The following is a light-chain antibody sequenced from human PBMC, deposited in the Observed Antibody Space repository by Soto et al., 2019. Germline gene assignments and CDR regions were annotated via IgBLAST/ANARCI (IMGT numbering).Light chain of an antibody. CDR2: DVS. J-gene: IGLJ1*01. CDR3: CSYAGRYYV. Sequence: QSALTQPRSVSGSPGQSVTISCTGTSSDVGGYKYVSWYQQHPGKAPKLMIYDVSKRPSGVPDRFSGSKSGNTAYLTISGLQAVDEADYYGCSYAGRYYVFGTGTQVTGL. V-gene: IGLV2-11*01. CDR1: SSDVGGYKY.